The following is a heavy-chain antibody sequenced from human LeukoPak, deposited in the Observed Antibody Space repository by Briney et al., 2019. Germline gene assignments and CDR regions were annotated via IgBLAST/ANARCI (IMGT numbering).Heavy chain of an antibody. D-gene: IGHD5-24*01. V-gene: IGHV1-18*04. CDR1: GYTFTGYY. J-gene: IGHJ4*02. CDR3: AMLRRDGYNLGDFDY. CDR2: ISAYNDNT. Sequence: ASVKVSCKASGYTFTGYYMHWVRQAPGQGLEWMGWISAYNDNTNYAQKLQGRVTMTTDTSTSTAYMELRSLRSDDTAVYYCAMLRRDGYNLGDFDYWGQGTLVTVSS.